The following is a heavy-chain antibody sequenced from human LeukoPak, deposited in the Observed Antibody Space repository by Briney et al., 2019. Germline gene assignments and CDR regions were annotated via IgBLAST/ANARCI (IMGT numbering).Heavy chain of an antibody. CDR3: ARERDDCSGGSCYPAVFDY. V-gene: IGHV3-21*01. D-gene: IGHD2-15*01. Sequence: PGGSLRLSCAASGFTFSSYSMNWVRQAPGKGLEWVSSISSSSSYIYYADSVKGRFTISRDNAKNSLYLQMNSLRAEDTAVYYCARERDDCSGGSCYPAVFDYWGQGTLVTVSS. CDR2: ISSSSSYI. CDR1: GFTFSSYS. J-gene: IGHJ4*02.